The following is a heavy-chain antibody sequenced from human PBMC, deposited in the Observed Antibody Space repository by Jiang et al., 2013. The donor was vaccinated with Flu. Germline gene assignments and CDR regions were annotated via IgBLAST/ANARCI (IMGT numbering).Heavy chain of an antibody. Sequence: LLKPSETLSLTCTVSGSSISSDYYWGWIRQPPGKGLEWIGNMYHSETTYYNPSPKSRVTIAKDTSKNQVSLRLNSVTAADTAIYYCATFSSDWFVDFWGQGTLVAVSS. J-gene: IGHJ4*02. D-gene: IGHD3-9*01. CDR1: GSSISSDYY. CDR2: MYHSETT. V-gene: IGHV4-38-2*02. CDR3: ATFSSDWFVDF.